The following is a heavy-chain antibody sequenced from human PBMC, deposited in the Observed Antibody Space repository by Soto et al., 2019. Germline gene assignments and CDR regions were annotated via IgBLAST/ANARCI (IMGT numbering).Heavy chain of an antibody. CDR2: IYYSGST. D-gene: IGHD5-12*01. V-gene: IGHV4-31*03. Sequence: QVQLQESGPGLVKPSQTLSLTCTVSGGSISSGGYYWSWIRQHPGKGLEWIGYIYYSGSTYYNPSPKSRVTISIDTSKNQFSLKLSSVTAADTAVYYCARATIGKGYYYYGMDVWGQGTTVTVSS. CDR1: GGSISSGGYY. CDR3: ARATIGKGYYYYGMDV. J-gene: IGHJ6*02.